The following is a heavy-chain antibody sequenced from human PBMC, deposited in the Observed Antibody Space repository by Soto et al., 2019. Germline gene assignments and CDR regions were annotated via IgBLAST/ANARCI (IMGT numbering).Heavy chain of an antibody. CDR3: ARDREYSSSWLNYYYGMDV. CDR1: GLTFXSYA. CDR2: ISGSGGST. V-gene: IGHV3-23*01. D-gene: IGHD6-13*01. J-gene: IGHJ6*02. Sequence: GGSLRLSCAASGLTFXSYAMSWVRQAPGKGLEWVSAISGSGGSTYYADSVKGRFTISRDNSKNTLYLQMNSLRAEDTAVYYCARDREYSSSWLNYYYGMDVWGQGTTLTVSS.